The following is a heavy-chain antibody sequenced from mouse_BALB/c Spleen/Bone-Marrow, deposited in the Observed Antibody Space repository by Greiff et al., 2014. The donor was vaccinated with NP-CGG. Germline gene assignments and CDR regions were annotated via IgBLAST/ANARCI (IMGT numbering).Heavy chain of an antibody. D-gene: IGHD1-2*01. CDR3: ARPHDYGSNAMDY. V-gene: IGHV4-1*02. CDR2: INPDSSPI. J-gene: IGHJ4*01. CDR1: GFDFSRYW. Sequence: VQLQQSGGGLVQPGGSLKLSCAASGFDFSRYWMSWVRQAPGKGPEWIGEINPDSSPINYTPSLKDKFIISRDNAKNTLYLQMRKVRSEDTALYYCARPHDYGSNAMDYWGQGTSVTVSS.